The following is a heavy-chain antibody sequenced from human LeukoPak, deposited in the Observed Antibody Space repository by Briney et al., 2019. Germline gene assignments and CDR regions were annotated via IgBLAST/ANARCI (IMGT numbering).Heavy chain of an antibody. V-gene: IGHV3-11*01. Sequence: GGSLRLSCAASGFTFSDYYMTWIRQAPGKGLEWVSYISNGSSTIYYADSVKGRFTISRDNAKNSLYLQMNSLRAEDTAVYYCSTQVGTKRGDGFDIWGQGTMVTVSS. CDR3: STQVGTKRGDGFDI. D-gene: IGHD1-26*01. CDR1: GFTFSDYY. J-gene: IGHJ3*02. CDR2: ISNGSSTI.